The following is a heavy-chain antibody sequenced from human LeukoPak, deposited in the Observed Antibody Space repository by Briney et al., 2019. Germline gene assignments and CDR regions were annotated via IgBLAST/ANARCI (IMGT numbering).Heavy chain of an antibody. V-gene: IGHV3-33*01. D-gene: IGHD3-22*01. J-gene: IGHJ4*02. CDR1: GFTFSSYG. Sequence: PGGSLRLSCAASGFTFSSYGMHWVRQAPGKGLEWVAVIWYDGSNKYYADSVKGRFTISTDNSKNTLYLQMNSLRAEDTAVYYCARVSYYDSSGPFDYWGQGTLVTVSS. CDR2: IWYDGSNK. CDR3: ARVSYYDSSGPFDY.